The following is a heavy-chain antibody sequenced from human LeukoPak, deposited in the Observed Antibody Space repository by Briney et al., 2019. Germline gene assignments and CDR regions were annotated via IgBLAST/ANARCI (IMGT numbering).Heavy chain of an antibody. Sequence: PSETLSLTCTVSGGSVSSGSYYWSWIRQPPGKGLEWIGYIYYSGSNNYNPSLKSRVTISVDTSKNHFSLKLSSVTAADTAVYYCARVYGDYGWVFDYWGQGTLVTVSS. CDR3: ARVYGDYGWVFDY. D-gene: IGHD4-17*01. CDR2: IYYSGSN. CDR1: GGSVSSGSYY. J-gene: IGHJ4*02. V-gene: IGHV4-61*01.